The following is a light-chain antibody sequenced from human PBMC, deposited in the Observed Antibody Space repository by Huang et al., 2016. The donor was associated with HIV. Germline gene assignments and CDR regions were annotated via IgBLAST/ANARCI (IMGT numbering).Light chain of an antibody. CDR2: EGA. V-gene: IGKV2D-29*02. CDR3: MESLQVPYT. CDR1: QTLLPSDGKTY. J-gene: IGKJ2*01. Sequence: DIVMTQTPLSLSVTPGQPASISCRSSQTLLPSDGKTYLYWYLQKPGQSPQLLFYEGANRFSGVPDRFSLSGSGTDFTLKISRVEAEDVGVYYCMESLQVPYTFGQGTKLEIK.